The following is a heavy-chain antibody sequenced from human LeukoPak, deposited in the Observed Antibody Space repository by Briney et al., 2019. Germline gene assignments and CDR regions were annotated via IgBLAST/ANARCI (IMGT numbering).Heavy chain of an antibody. V-gene: IGHV3-33*01. J-gene: IGHJ4*02. CDR3: ARPTSSHTQADFDY. Sequence: QPARSLRLSCAASGFTFSSYDMHWVRQAPGKGLEWVAVIWYDESNKYYADSMKGRFTISRDNSKNTLYLQMNSLRAEDTAVYYCARPTSSHTQADFDYWGQGTLVTVSS. D-gene: IGHD2-15*01. CDR2: IWYDESNK. CDR1: GFTFSSYD.